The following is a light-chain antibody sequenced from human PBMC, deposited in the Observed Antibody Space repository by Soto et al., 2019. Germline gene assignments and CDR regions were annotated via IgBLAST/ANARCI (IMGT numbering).Light chain of an antibody. CDR2: GAS. CDR3: QRYNNWPLT. V-gene: IGKV3D-15*01. CDR1: QSVSRN. Sequence: EIVMTQSPGTLSLSPGERATLSCRASQSVSRNSLAWYQQRPGQAPRLLIYGASSRATGIPDRFSGSRSGPEVTLTINSLQSEDFAIYYCQRYNNWPLTFGGGTKVDIK. J-gene: IGKJ4*01.